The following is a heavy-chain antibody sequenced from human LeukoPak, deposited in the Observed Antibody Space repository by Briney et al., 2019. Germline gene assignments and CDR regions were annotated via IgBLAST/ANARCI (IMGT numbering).Heavy chain of an antibody. Sequence: PGGSLRLSCAASGFTFSSYWMHWVRQAPGKGLGWVSRISTDGSSTTYADSVKGRFTVSRDNAKNTLYLQMNSLRAEDTAVYYCARGVSYGSGSYIGDPWGQGTLVTVSS. CDR1: GFTFSSYW. CDR3: ARGVSYGSGSYIGDP. CDR2: ISTDGSST. D-gene: IGHD3-10*01. V-gene: IGHV3-74*01. J-gene: IGHJ5*02.